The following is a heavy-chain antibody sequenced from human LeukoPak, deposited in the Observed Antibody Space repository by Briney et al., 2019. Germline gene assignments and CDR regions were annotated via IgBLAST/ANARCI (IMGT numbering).Heavy chain of an antibody. V-gene: IGHV3-7*01. J-gene: IGHJ4*02. CDR2: IKQDGSET. CDR1: GFTFSSYA. CDR3: ARQPFDY. Sequence: GSLRPSCAASGFTFSSYAMSWVRQAPGKGLEWVANIKQDGSETYYVDSVKGRFTISRDNAGNSVFLQMSSLRVEDTAIYYCARQPFDYWGQGTLVTVSS.